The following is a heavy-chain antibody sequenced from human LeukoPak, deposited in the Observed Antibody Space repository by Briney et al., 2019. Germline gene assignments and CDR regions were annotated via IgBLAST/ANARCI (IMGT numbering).Heavy chain of an antibody. V-gene: IGHV1-69*05. CDR3: ARRGYGGNSEAFDI. CDR1: GGTFSSYA. J-gene: IGHJ3*02. Sequence: ASVKVSCKASGGTFSSYAISWVRQAPGQGLEWMGGIIPIFGTANYAQKFQGRVTITTDESTSTAYMELSSLRSEDTAVYYCARRGYGGNSEAFDIWGQGTMVTVSS. CDR2: IIPIFGTA. D-gene: IGHD4-23*01.